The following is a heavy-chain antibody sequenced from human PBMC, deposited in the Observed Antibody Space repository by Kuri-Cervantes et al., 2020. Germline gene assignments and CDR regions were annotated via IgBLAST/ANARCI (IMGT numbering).Heavy chain of an antibody. D-gene: IGHD5-24*01. Sequence: GGSLRLSCAASGFTFSSYWMSWVRQAPGKGLEWVANIKQDGSEKYYVDSVKGRFTISRDNAKKSLNLQMNSLRVEDTAVYYCARRWLQTRGALDYWGQGTLVTVSS. CDR1: GFTFSSYW. J-gene: IGHJ4*02. CDR2: IKQDGSEK. V-gene: IGHV3-7*01. CDR3: ARRWLQTRGALDY.